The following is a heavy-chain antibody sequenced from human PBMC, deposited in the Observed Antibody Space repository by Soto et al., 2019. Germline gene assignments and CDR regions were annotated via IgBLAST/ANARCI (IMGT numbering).Heavy chain of an antibody. J-gene: IGHJ6*02. Sequence: XESLRFSCAASGFTFSDYYMSWIRQAPGKGLEWVSYISSSSSYTNYADSVKGRFTISRDNAKNSLYLQMNSLRAEDTAVYYCARDPTGDILTGYYSNYGMDVWGQGTTVTVSS. CDR1: GFTFSDYY. CDR3: ARDPTGDILTGYYSNYGMDV. V-gene: IGHV3-11*06. CDR2: ISSSSSYT. D-gene: IGHD3-9*01.